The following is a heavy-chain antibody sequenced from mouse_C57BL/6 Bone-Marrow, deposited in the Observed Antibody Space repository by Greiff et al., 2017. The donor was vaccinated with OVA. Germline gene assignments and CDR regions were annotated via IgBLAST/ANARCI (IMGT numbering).Heavy chain of an antibody. Sequence: VQLKESGPELVKPGASVKISCKASGFSFTIYYIHWVKQRPGQGLEWIGWIYPGRVNTKYNEKFKGKATMTADTSSSTAYMQLSSLTSEDTAVYYCARSNYGGLAMDYWGQGTSVTVSS. D-gene: IGHD2-5*01. CDR1: GFSFTIYY. J-gene: IGHJ4*01. CDR2: IYPGRVNT. V-gene: IGHV1-66*01. CDR3: ARSNYGGLAMDY.